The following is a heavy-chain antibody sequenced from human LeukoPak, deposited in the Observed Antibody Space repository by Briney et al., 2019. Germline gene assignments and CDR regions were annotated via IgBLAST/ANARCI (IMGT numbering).Heavy chain of an antibody. CDR3: ARGPYYYDSSGSQYYFDY. V-gene: IGHV4-59*01. CDR2: IYYSVST. D-gene: IGHD3-22*01. CDR1: GGSINSYY. J-gene: IGHJ4*02. Sequence: SETLSLTCTVSGGSINSYYWSWIRQPPGKGLEWIGYIYYSVSTNYNPSLKSRVTISLDTSKNQFSLKLSSVTAADTAIYYCARGPYYYDSSGSQYYFDYWGQGTLVTVSS.